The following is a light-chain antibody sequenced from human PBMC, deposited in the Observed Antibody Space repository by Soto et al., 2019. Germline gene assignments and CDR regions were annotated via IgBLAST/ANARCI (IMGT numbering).Light chain of an antibody. CDR2: EVN. CDR3: SSHTYTVTLL. Sequence: QSALTQPASVSGSVGQSITISCTGTSRDVGGYNYVSWYQQHPGKVPKLIISEVNNRPSGVSNRFSGSKSGNTASLTISGLQAEDEADYYCSSHTYTVTLLFGGGTKLTVL. V-gene: IGLV2-14*01. J-gene: IGLJ2*01. CDR1: SRDVGGYNY.